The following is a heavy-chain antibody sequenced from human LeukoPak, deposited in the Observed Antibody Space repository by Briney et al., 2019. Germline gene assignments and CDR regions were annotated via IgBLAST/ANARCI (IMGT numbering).Heavy chain of an antibody. CDR1: GYTFTGYY. D-gene: IGHD6-19*01. Sequence: GASVKVSCKASGYTFTGYYMHWVRQAPGQGLEWMGWINPNSGGTNYAQKFQGRVTMTRDTSISTAYMELSRLRSDDKAVYYCARMRRTVAGRILFDYWGQGTLVTVSS. J-gene: IGHJ4*02. V-gene: IGHV1-2*02. CDR3: ARMRRTVAGRILFDY. CDR2: INPNSGGT.